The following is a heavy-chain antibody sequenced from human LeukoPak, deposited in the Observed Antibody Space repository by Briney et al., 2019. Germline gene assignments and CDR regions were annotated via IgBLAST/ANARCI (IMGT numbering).Heavy chain of an antibody. CDR3: ARLQASPYYFDY. CDR2: IYHSGST. CDR1: GYSISSGYY. Sequence: PSETLSLTCAVSGYSISSGYYWGWLRQPPGKVLEWIESIYHSGSTYYNPSLKSRVTISVDTSKNQFSLKLSSVTAADTAVYYCARLQASPYYFDYWGQGTLVTVSS. V-gene: IGHV4-38-2*01. J-gene: IGHJ4*02.